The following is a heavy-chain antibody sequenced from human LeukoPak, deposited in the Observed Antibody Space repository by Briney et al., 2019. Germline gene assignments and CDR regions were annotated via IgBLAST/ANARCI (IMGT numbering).Heavy chain of an antibody. V-gene: IGHV3-66*01. CDR2: IYAGGST. CDR1: GLTVISNY. CDR3: ARDRSGAYSFDY. D-gene: IGHD2-15*01. Sequence: PGGSLRLSCAASGLTVISNYMSWVRQAPGKGLEWVSVIYAGGSTYYADSVKGRFTISRDNSKNTLYLQMNSLRAEDTAVYYCARDRSGAYSFDYWGQGTLVTVSS. J-gene: IGHJ4*02.